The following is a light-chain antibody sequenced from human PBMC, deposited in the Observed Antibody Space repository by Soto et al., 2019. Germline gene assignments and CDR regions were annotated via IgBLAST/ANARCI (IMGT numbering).Light chain of an antibody. CDR2: GAS. J-gene: IGKJ1*01. Sequence: EIVMTQSPATLSVSPGEGATLSCRASQSVSSNLAWYQQKPGQAPRLLIYGASTRASGIPSRFSGSGSGTEFTLTISSLQSEDFAVYYCQQYNNWPPWTFGQGTKVEIK. CDR1: QSVSSN. V-gene: IGKV3-15*01. CDR3: QQYNNWPPWT.